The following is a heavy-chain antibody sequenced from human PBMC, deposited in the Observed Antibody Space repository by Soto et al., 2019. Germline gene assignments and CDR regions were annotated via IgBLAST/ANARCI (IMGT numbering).Heavy chain of an antibody. D-gene: IGHD3-10*01. J-gene: IGHJ4*02. CDR1: GNTFTSYD. CDR3: ARGRASGSYYLLDY. V-gene: IGHV1-8*01. Sequence: SSVKVSCKASGNTFTSYDINWVRQATGHGLEWMGWINPNSGNIGYAQKFQGRVTMTRDTAIRTAYMEVSRLRSDDTAVYYCARGRASGSYYLLDYWGQGTLVTVSS. CDR2: INPNSGNI.